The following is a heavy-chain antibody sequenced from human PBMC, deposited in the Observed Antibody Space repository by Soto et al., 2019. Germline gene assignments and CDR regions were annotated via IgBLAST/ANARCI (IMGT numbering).Heavy chain of an antibody. D-gene: IGHD6-19*01. J-gene: IGHJ6*03. CDR1: GYTFTGYC. V-gene: IGHV1-2*04. CDR2: INPNSGGT. CDR3: ARDSQQWLSYYMDV. Sequence: ASVKASCKASGYTFTGYCMHWVRQAPGQGLEWMGWINPNSGGTNYAQKFQGWVTMTRDTSISTAYMELSSLRSDDTAVYYCARDSQQWLSYYMDVWGRGTTVTVSS.